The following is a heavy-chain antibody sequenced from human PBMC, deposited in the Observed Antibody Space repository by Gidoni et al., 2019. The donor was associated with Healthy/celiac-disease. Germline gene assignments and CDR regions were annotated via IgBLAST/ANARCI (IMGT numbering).Heavy chain of an antibody. CDR3: ARGQGGAIEY. V-gene: IGHV3-33*01. J-gene: IGHJ4*02. Sequence: QVQLVESGGGVVQPGRSLRLSCAASGFTFSSYGMHWVRQAPGKGLGWVAVIWYDGSNKYYADSVKGRFTISRDNSKNTLYLQMNSLRAEDTAVYYCARGQGGAIEYWGQGTLVTVSS. D-gene: IGHD3-16*02. CDR1: GFTFSSYG. CDR2: IWYDGSNK.